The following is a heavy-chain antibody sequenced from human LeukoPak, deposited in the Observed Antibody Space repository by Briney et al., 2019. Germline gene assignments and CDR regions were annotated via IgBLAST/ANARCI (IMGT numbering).Heavy chain of an antibody. Sequence: SQTLSLTCTVSGGSISSGSYYWSWIRQPAGKGLEWIGRIYNSGSTNYNPSLKSRVTISVDTSKNQFSLKLSSVTAADTAVYYCAREGPIGGSYAAFDIWGQGTMVTVSS. CDR1: GGSISSGSYY. CDR3: AREGPIGGSYAAFDI. J-gene: IGHJ3*02. CDR2: IYNSGST. V-gene: IGHV4-61*02. D-gene: IGHD1-26*01.